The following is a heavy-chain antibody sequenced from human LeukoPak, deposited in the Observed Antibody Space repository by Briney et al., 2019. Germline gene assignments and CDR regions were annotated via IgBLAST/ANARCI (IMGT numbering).Heavy chain of an antibody. CDR2: IRGSNGGT. Sequence: ASVKVSCKASGYIFINSGITWVRQAPGQGLEWMGWIRGSNGGTNYAQKFQGRVTITADESTSTAYMELSSLRSEDTAVYYCARTESSWYLDWFDPWGQGTLVTVSS. J-gene: IGHJ5*02. V-gene: IGHV1-18*01. CDR3: ARTESSWYLDWFDP. D-gene: IGHD6-13*01. CDR1: GYIFINSG.